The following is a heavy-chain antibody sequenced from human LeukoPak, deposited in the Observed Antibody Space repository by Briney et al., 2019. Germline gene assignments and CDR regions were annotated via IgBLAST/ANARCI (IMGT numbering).Heavy chain of an antibody. CDR3: ARVRSYSSGWSLGFY. Sequence: ASVKVSCKAFGYTFTSYGISWVRQAPGQGLEWMGWISAYNGNTNYAQKLQGRVTMTTDTSTSTAYMELRSLRSDDTAVYYCARVRSYSSGWSLGFYWGQGTLVTVSS. D-gene: IGHD6-19*01. J-gene: IGHJ4*02. CDR2: ISAYNGNT. V-gene: IGHV1-18*01. CDR1: GYTFTSYG.